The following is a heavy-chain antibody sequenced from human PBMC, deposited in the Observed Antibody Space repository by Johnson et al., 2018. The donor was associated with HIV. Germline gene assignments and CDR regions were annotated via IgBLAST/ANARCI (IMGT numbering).Heavy chain of an antibody. Sequence: QVQLVESGGGVVQPGRSLRLSCAASGFTFSNYGMHWVRQAPGKGLEWVAVIWYDGSNKYYADSVKGRFTISRDNSKNTLYLQMNSLRAEDTAVYYCAKDELGMGIGGAFDIWGQGTMVTVSS. V-gene: IGHV3-33*06. D-gene: IGHD3-3*01. J-gene: IGHJ3*02. CDR1: GFTFSNYG. CDR3: AKDELGMGIGGAFDI. CDR2: IWYDGSNK.